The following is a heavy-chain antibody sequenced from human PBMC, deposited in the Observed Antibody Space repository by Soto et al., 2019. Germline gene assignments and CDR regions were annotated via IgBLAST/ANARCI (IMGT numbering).Heavy chain of an antibody. CDR3: ARDRLGEATVTHDAFDI. J-gene: IGHJ3*02. D-gene: IGHD4-17*01. Sequence: QVQLQESGPGLVKPSQTLSLTCTVSGGSISSGGYYWSWIRQHPGKGLEWIGYIYYSGSTYYNPSLKSRVTISVDTSKNQFSLKLSSVTAADTAVYYCARDRLGEATVTHDAFDIWGQGTMATVSS. CDR1: GGSISSGGYY. CDR2: IYYSGST. V-gene: IGHV4-31*03.